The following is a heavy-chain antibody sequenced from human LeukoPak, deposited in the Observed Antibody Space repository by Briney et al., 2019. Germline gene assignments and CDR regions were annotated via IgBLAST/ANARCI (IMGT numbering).Heavy chain of an antibody. CDR2: INTSGSST. V-gene: IGHV1-46*01. Sequence: ASVKVSCKASGYSFTSHYMHWVRQAPGQGLEWMGLINTSGSSTIYAQKFQGRVTMTRDMSTSTDYMELSSLRSEDTAVYYCARDNSVGDYAWWFDPWGQGTPVTVSS. CDR1: GYSFTSHY. J-gene: IGHJ5*02. CDR3: ARDNSVGDYAWWFDP. D-gene: IGHD1-26*01.